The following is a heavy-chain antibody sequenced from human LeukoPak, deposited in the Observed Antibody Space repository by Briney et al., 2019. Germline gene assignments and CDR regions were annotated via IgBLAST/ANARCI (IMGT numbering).Heavy chain of an antibody. CDR1: GYTFTSFY. D-gene: IGHD5-18*01. V-gene: IGHV1-46*01. CDR3: ARVSPNRRISYGYQNWFDP. J-gene: IGHJ5*02. Sequence: ASVKVSCKASGYTFTSFYIHWVRQAPGQGLEWMGIINPSGGSTSYAQKFQGRVSMTTDTSTSTAYMELRSLRSDDTAVYFCARVSPNRRISYGYQNWFDPWGQGTLVSVSS. CDR2: INPSGGST.